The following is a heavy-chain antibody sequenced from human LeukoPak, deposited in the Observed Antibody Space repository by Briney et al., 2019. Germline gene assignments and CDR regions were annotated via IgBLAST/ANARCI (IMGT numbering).Heavy chain of an antibody. V-gene: IGHV4-59*01. J-gene: IGHJ4*02. CDR2: ISDSGST. CDR3: VRGPVRYYFDY. Sequence: SETLSLTCTVSGVSISSYYWSWIRQPPGKGLEWIGYISDSGSTNYKPSLKSRVTISVDTSKNQFSLNLTSVTAADTAVYYCVRGPVRYYFDYWGQGTLVTVSS. CDR1: GVSISSYY. D-gene: IGHD3-9*01.